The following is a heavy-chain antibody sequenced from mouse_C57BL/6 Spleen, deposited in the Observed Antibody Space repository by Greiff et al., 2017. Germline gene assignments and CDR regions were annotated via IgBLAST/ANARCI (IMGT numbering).Heavy chain of an antibody. V-gene: IGHV1-72*01. D-gene: IGHD2-5*01. CDR1: GYTFTSYW. CDR2: IDPNSGGT. J-gene: IGHJ3*01. Sequence: QVQLQQSGAELVKPGASVKLSCKASGYTFTSYWMHWVKQRPGRGLEWIGRIDPNSGGTKYNEKFKSKATLTVDKPSSTAYMPLSSLTSEDSAVYYCARSGVYSKSAWFAYWGQGTLVTVSA. CDR3: ARSGVYSKSAWFAY.